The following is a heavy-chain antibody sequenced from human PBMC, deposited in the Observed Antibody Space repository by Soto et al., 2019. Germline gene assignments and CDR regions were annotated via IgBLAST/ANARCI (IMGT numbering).Heavy chain of an antibody. J-gene: IGHJ4*02. Sequence: QVQLVQSGAEVKKPGSSVKVSCKASGGTFSSYAISWVRQAPGQGLEWMGGIIPIFGTANYAQELQGRVRITADESMSTAYMELSSLRSEDTAVYYCARAWGDYYDSSGYYGYWGQGTLVTVSS. CDR1: GGTFSSYA. CDR3: ARAWGDYYDSSGYYGY. D-gene: IGHD3-22*01. V-gene: IGHV1-69*01. CDR2: IIPIFGTA.